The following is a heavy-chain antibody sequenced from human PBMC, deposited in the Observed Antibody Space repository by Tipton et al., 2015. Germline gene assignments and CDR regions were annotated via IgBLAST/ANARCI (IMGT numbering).Heavy chain of an antibody. CDR1: SDSISKYY. CDR3: ASRGAGPSHYAMDV. J-gene: IGHJ6*02. D-gene: IGHD6-19*01. Sequence: TLSLTCSVSSDSISKYYWSWIRQPPGKELEWIGYIQYSGSTNYNPSLKSRVTISVDTSKTQFSLKLTSVTAADTAVYYCASRGAGPSHYAMDVWGHGTTVTVSS. CDR2: IQYSGST. V-gene: IGHV4-59*12.